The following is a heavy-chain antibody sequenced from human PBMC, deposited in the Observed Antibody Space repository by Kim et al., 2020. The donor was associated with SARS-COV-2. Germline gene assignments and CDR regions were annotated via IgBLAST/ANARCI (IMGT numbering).Heavy chain of an antibody. V-gene: IGHV4-39*01. CDR1: GGSISSSSYY. CDR2: IYYSGST. J-gene: IGHJ4*02. D-gene: IGHD3-22*01. CDR3: ASPPSYYDSSGYPTDY. Sequence: SETLSLTCTVSGGSISSSSYYWGWIRQPPGKGLEWIGSIYYSGSTYYNPSLKSRVTISVDTSRNQFSLKLSSVTAADTAVYYCASPPSYYDSSGYPTDYWGQGTLVTVSS.